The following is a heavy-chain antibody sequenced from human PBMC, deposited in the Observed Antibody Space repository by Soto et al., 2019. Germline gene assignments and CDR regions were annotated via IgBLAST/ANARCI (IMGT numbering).Heavy chain of an antibody. CDR3: KRGRHSKGWGRTYFDH. V-gene: IGHV1-18*01. D-gene: IGHD3-16*01. J-gene: IGHJ4*02. CDR1: GYSFTSYG. Sequence: ASVKVSCKASGYSFTSYGITWVRQAPGQGLEWMGWIVTYNGNTQTAQNLQGRVTMTTDTSTSTAYMELRSLRSDDTAVYYCKRGRHSKGWGRTYFDHWGQGTLVTVSS. CDR2: IVTYNGNT.